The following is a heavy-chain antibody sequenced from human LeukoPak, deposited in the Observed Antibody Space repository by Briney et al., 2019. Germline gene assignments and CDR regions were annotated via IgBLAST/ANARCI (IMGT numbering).Heavy chain of an antibody. CDR2: ISYDGSNK. CDR3: AKVGSGSSWYEPLIDY. J-gene: IGHJ4*02. V-gene: IGHV3-30*04. Sequence: PGGSLRLSCAASGFTFNNYAMHWVRQAPGKGLEWVAIISYDGSNKYYADSVKGRFTISRDNSKNTLYLQMNSLRAEDTAIYYCAKVGSGSSWYEPLIDYWGQGTLVTVSS. D-gene: IGHD6-13*01. CDR1: GFTFNNYA.